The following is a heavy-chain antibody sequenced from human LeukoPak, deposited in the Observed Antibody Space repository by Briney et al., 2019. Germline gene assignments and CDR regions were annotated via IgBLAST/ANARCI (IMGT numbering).Heavy chain of an antibody. Sequence: ASVKVSCKASGGTFSSYAISWVRQAPGQGLEWMGWISAYNGNTNYAQKLQGRVTMTTDTSTSTAYMELRSLRSDDTAVYYCARESMVSGYFDYWGQGTLVTVSS. J-gene: IGHJ4*02. V-gene: IGHV1-18*01. CDR3: ARESMVSGYFDY. CDR2: ISAYNGNT. D-gene: IGHD3-10*01. CDR1: GGTFSSYA.